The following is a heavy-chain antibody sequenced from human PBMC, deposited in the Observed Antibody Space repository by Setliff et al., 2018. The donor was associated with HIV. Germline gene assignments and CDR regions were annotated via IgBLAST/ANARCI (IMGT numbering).Heavy chain of an antibody. V-gene: IGHV4-39*01. D-gene: IGHD2-21*01. Sequence: SETLSLTCSVSGGSIRGTSFYWGWIRQPPGKGLEWIGTIYYSGSTYYNPSLKSRVTISTDTSKNQFSLKVRSVAAADTAVYYCARQVTVVGYFETAAGSFNYWGPGTLVTVSS. J-gene: IGHJ4*02. CDR1: GGSIRGTSFY. CDR3: ARQVTVVGYFETAAGSFNY. CDR2: IYYSGST.